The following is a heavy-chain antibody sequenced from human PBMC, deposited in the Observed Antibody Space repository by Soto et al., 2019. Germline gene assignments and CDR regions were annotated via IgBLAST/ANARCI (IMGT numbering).Heavy chain of an antibody. CDR2: IIPIFGTA. V-gene: IGHV1-69*06. D-gene: IGHD5-18*01. CDR3: ARARYSYGPTTNCFDP. J-gene: IGHJ5*02. Sequence: VASVKVSCKASGGTFSSYAISWVRQAPGQGLEWMGGIIPIFGTANDAQKFQGRVTMTADKSTSTAYMELSSLRSEDTAVYYCARARYSYGPTTNCFDPWGQGTLVTVSS. CDR1: GGTFSSYA.